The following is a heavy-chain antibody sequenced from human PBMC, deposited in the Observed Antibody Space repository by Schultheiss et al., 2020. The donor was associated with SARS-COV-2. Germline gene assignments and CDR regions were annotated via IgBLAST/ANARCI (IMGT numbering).Heavy chain of an antibody. CDR2: ISSSTGYI. Sequence: GGSLRLSCAASGFTFSSYSMIWVRQAPGKGLEWVSSISSSTGYIFYADSVKGRFTIYRDNAKNSLYLQMNSLRAEDTAVYYCARELGFGYDYWGQGTLVTVSS. D-gene: IGHD3-16*01. CDR3: ARELGFGYDY. CDR1: GFTFSSYS. J-gene: IGHJ4*02. V-gene: IGHV3-21*01.